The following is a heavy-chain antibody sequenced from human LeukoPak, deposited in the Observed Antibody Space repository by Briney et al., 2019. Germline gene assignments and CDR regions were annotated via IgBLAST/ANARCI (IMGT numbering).Heavy chain of an antibody. CDR2: IYYSGST. Sequence: SETLSLTCTVSGGSISSSSYYWGWTRQPPGKGLEWIGSIYYSGSTYYNPSLKSRVTISVDTSKNQFSLKLSSVTAADTAVYYCARHESMGKRYFDWLLYFDYWGQGTLVTVSS. D-gene: IGHD3-9*01. V-gene: IGHV4-39*01. J-gene: IGHJ4*02. CDR3: ARHESMGKRYFDWLLYFDY. CDR1: GGSISSSSYY.